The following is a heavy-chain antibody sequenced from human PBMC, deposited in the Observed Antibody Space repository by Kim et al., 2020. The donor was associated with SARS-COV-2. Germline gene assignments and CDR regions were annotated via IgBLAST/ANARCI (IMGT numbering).Heavy chain of an antibody. CDR1: GGSISSYY. CDR3: ARMSRYSSSWGPWGPFDY. Sequence: SETLSLTCTVSGGSISSYYWSWIRQPPGKGLEWIGYIYYSGSTNYNPSLKSRVTISVDTSKNQFSLKLSSVTAADTAVYYCARMSRYSSSWGPWGPFDYWGQGTLVTVSS. V-gene: IGHV4-59*01. J-gene: IGHJ4*02. D-gene: IGHD6-13*01. CDR2: IYYSGST.